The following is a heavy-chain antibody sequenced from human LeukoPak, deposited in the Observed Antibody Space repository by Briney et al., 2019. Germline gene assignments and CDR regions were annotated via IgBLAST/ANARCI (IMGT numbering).Heavy chain of an antibody. D-gene: IGHD2-2*02. Sequence: ASVKVSCKASGYTFTSYGISWVRQAPGQGLEWMGWISAYNGNTNYVQKLQGRVTMTTDTSTSTADMELRSLRSDDTAVYYCARSYCSNTSCYTANYYYGMDVWGQGTTVTVSS. CDR1: GYTFTSYG. J-gene: IGHJ6*02. CDR3: ARSYCSNTSCYTANYYYGMDV. V-gene: IGHV1-18*01. CDR2: ISAYNGNT.